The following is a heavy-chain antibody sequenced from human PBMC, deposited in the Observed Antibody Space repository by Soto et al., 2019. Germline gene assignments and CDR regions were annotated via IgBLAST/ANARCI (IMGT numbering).Heavy chain of an antibody. CDR1: GGTFSRYS. Sequence: QVQLVQSGAEVKKPGSSVRVSCKASGGTFSRYSINWVRQAPGQGLEWMGGVIPLFDTSNYAQTFQGRVTITADKSTNTAYMELSSLRSEDTAVYYSARDYGGNAGWFDPWGQGTLVTVSS. D-gene: IGHD4-17*01. CDR2: VIPLFDTS. V-gene: IGHV1-69*06. CDR3: ARDYGGNAGWFDP. J-gene: IGHJ5*02.